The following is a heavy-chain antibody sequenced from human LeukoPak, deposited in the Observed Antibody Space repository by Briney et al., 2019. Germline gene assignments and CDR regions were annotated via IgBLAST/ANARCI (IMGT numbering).Heavy chain of an antibody. Sequence: GSVKVSCKASGYTFTGYYMHWVRQAPGQGLEWMGWINPNSGGTNYAQKFQGRVTMTRDTSISTAYMELSRLRSDDTAVYYCAREGPNSSSWYRYSRFDLWGQGTLVTVSS. CDR1: GYTFTGYY. CDR2: INPNSGGT. V-gene: IGHV1-2*02. CDR3: AREGPNSSSWYRYSRFDL. D-gene: IGHD6-13*01. J-gene: IGHJ5*02.